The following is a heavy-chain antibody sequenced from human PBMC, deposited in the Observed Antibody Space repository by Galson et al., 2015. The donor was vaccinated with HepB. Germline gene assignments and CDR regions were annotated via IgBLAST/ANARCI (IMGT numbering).Heavy chain of an antibody. V-gene: IGHV3-NL1*01. D-gene: IGHD3-9*01. CDR1: GFTFSSYG. CDR2: ISGSGGST. J-gene: IGHJ4*02. Sequence: SLRLSCAAFGFTFSSYGMHWVRQAPGKGLEWVSAISGSGGSTYYADSVKGRFTISRDNSKNTLYLQMNSLRAEDAAVYYCARAGWAYDILTGPQWTCFDHWGQGTLVTVSS. CDR3: ARAGWAYDILTGPQWTCFDH.